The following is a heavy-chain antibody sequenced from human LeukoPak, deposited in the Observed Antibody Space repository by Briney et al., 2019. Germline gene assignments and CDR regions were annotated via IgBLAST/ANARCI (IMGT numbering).Heavy chain of an antibody. Sequence: SQTLSPTCAISGDSVSSNSATWNWIRQSPSRGLEWLGRTYYRSKWYNEYAPSVKGRIAFNADISKNQFSLQLNSVTPEDTAEYYCARALSRYFDYWGQGTLVAVSS. D-gene: IGHD5/OR15-5a*01. CDR1: GDSVSSNSAT. V-gene: IGHV6-1*01. J-gene: IGHJ4*02. CDR3: ARALSRYFDY. CDR2: TYYRSKWYN.